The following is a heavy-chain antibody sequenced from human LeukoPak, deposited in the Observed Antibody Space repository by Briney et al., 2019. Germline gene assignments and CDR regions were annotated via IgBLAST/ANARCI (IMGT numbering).Heavy chain of an antibody. CDR3: MSYDFWSGYNTFDY. CDR1: GFTFSSYG. Sequence: GGSLRLSCAASGFTFSSYGMHWVRQAPGKGLEWVAFIRYDGSNKYYADSVKGRFTISRDNSKNTLYLQMNSLRAEDTAVYYCMSYDFWSGYNTFDYWGQGTLVTVSS. CDR2: IRYDGSNK. J-gene: IGHJ4*02. D-gene: IGHD3-3*01. V-gene: IGHV3-30*02.